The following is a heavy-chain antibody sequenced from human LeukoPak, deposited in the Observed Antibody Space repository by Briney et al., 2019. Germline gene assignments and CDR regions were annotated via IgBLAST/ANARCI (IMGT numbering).Heavy chain of an antibody. D-gene: IGHD3-22*01. V-gene: IGHV4-59*01. J-gene: IGHJ4*02. CDR1: GGSIGTYY. CDR3: ARASYSYDISGWVPFDY. CDR2: IYYNGYT. Sequence: EPSETLSLTCTVSGGSIGTYYWSWIRQPPGKGPEWIGYIYYNGYTDYNPSLKSRVTISVHTSKNQFSLKLSSVTAADTAVYYCARASYSYDISGWVPFDYWGQGTLVTVSS.